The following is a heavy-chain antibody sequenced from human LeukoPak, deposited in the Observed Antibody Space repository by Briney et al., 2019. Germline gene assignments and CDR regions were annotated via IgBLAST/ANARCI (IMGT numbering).Heavy chain of an antibody. Sequence: PGESLRLSCAASGFTFSSYGMSWVRQAPGKGLEWVSAISGSGGSTYYADSVKGRFTISRDNSKNTLYLQMNSLRAEDTAVYYCAKAGGSSWYRHWGQGTLVTVSS. V-gene: IGHV3-23*01. D-gene: IGHD6-13*01. CDR3: AKAGGSSWYRH. CDR1: GFTFSSYG. J-gene: IGHJ1*01. CDR2: ISGSGGST.